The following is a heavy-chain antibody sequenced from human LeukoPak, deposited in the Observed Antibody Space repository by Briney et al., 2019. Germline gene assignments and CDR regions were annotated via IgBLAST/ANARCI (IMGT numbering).Heavy chain of an antibody. CDR2: IGGNGDST. J-gene: IGHJ5*02. CDR3: AKDIIPPHSSGSAS. CDR1: GFTFDDYV. V-gene: IGHV3-43*02. Sequence: GGSLRLSCAASGFTFDDYVMHWVRQSPGKGLEWVSLIGGNGDSTYYADSVKGRFTISRDNSKNSLYLQMNSLRSEDTAFYFCAKDIIPPHSSGSASWGQGTLATVSS. D-gene: IGHD6-19*01.